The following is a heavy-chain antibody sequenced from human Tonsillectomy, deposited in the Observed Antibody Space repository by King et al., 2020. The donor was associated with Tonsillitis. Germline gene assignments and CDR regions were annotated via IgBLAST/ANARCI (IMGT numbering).Heavy chain of an antibody. D-gene: IGHD1-1*01. J-gene: IGHJ6*02. CDR1: GFTFNYYA. Sequence: EVQLVESGGGLVQPGGSLRLSCAASGFTFNYYAMTWVRQAPGKGLEWRSGVSGSGGRTYYAHSVKGRFTISSDNSKNTLYLQMNSLRAEDTTVYYCAKDGEGMRGTYHKWNHGMDVWGRGTTVTVSS. CDR2: VSGSGGRT. V-gene: IGHV3-23*04. CDR3: AKDGEGMRGTYHKWNHGMDV.